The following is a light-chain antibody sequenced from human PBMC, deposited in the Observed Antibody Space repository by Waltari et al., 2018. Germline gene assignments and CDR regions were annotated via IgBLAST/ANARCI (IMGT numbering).Light chain of an antibody. CDR3: QQYVESPPPLMYT. V-gene: IGKV3-20*01. Sequence: EIVLTQSPGTLSLSPGERATLSCRASQSISSNYLAWYQQKSGQAPRLLISGAFNRATGIPDRFSGSGSGTDFTLTISGLEPEDFAVYYCQQYVESPPPLMYTFGQGTKLEIK. CDR2: GAF. J-gene: IGKJ2*01. CDR1: QSISSNY.